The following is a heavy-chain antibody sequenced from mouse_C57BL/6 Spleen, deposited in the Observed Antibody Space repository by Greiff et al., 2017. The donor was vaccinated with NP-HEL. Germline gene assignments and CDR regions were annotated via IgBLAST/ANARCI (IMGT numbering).Heavy chain of an antibody. Sequence: DVKLVESEGGLVQPGSSMKLSCTASGFTFSDYYMAWVRQVPEKGLEWVANINYDGSSTYYLDSLKSRFIISRDNAKNILYLQMSSLKSEDTATYYCARGRYSNYAMDYWGQGTSVTVSS. D-gene: IGHD2-5*01. CDR1: GFTFSDYY. J-gene: IGHJ4*01. CDR2: INYDGSST. V-gene: IGHV5-16*01. CDR3: ARGRYSNYAMDY.